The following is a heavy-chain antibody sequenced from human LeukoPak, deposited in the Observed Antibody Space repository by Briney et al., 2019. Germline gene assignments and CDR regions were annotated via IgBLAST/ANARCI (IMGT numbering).Heavy chain of an antibody. J-gene: IGHJ4*02. D-gene: IGHD6-19*01. CDR1: GFNFTSFA. CDR3: TKLKQWQPQRYFFEY. CDR2: FSGTTST. V-gene: IGHV3-23*01. Sequence: GGSLRLSCAASGFNFTSFAMSWVRQAPGKGLEWVSTFSGTTSTYYADSVKGRVTISRDNSKNTPYLQMNSLRADDTAVYYCTKLKQWQPQRYFFEYWGQGALVTVAS.